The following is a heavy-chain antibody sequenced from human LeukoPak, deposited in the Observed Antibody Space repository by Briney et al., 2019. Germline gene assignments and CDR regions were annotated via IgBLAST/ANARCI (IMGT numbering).Heavy chain of an antibody. J-gene: IGHJ3*02. Sequence: PGGSLRLSCAASGFTFSSYEMNLVRQAPGKGLEWVSYISSSGSTIYYADSVKGRFTISRDNAKNSLYLQMNSLRAEDTAVYYCARESYCSGGSCYSGRAFDIWGQGTMVTVSS. CDR1: GFTFSSYE. V-gene: IGHV3-48*03. CDR2: ISSSGSTI. CDR3: ARESYCSGGSCYSGRAFDI. D-gene: IGHD2-15*01.